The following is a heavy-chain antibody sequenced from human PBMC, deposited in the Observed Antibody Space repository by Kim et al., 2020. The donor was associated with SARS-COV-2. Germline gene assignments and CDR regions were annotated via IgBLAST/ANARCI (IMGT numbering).Heavy chain of an antibody. J-gene: IGHJ4*02. D-gene: IGHD1-1*01. CDR3: VKDQGRWVQHYFDY. CDR2: ISWDGGIT. CDR1: GFTFDDYA. V-gene: IGHV3-43D*03. Sequence: GGSLRLSCAASGFTFDDYAMHWVRQAPGKGLEWVSLISWDGGITSYADSVKGRFTISRDNNKNSLFLQMNNLRAEDTAFYYCVKDQGRWVQHYFDYWGQGTLVTVSS.